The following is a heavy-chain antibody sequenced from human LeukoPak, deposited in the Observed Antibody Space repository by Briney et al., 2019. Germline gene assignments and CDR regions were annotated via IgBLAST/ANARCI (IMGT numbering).Heavy chain of an antibody. J-gene: IGHJ4*02. D-gene: IGHD3-22*01. CDR1: GFTFSGYA. CDR2: ISYDGSNK. CDR3: ARDYYDSSGYFDY. Sequence: GGSLRLSCAASGFTFSGYAMHWVRQAPGKGLEWVAVISYDGSNKYYADSVKGRFTISRDNSKNTLYLQMNSLRAEDTAVYYCARDYYDSSGYFDYWGQGTLVTVSS. V-gene: IGHV3-30-3*01.